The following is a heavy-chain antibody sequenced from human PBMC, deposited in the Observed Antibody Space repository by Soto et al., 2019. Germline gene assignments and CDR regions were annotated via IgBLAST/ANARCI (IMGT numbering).Heavy chain of an antibody. CDR3: ARVPLRLGIGVHYFDY. J-gene: IGHJ4*02. D-gene: IGHD7-27*01. CDR1: GGTFSSYA. Sequence: QVQLVQSGAEVKKPGSSVKVSCKASGGTFSSYAMSWVRQAPGQGIEWMGGIIPIFGTANYAQKFQGRVTITADESTSTAYMELSSLRSEDTAVYYCARVPLRLGIGVHYFDYWGQGTLVTVSS. V-gene: IGHV1-69*12. CDR2: IIPIFGTA.